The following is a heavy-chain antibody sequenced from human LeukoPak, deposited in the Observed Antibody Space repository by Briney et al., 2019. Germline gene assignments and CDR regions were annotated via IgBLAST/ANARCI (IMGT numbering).Heavy chain of an antibody. CDR2: ISYDGSNK. D-gene: IGHD3-22*01. CDR3: ARGSYYYDSSAYYSPSYYFDY. V-gene: IGHV3-30-3*01. J-gene: IGHJ4*02. CDR1: GFTFGSYW. Sequence: GGSLRLSCAATGFTFGSYWMSWVRQAPGKGLEWVAVISYDGSNKYYADSVKGRFTISRDNSKNTLYLQMNSLRAEDTAVYHCARGSYYYDSSAYYSPSYYFDYWGQGTLVTVSS.